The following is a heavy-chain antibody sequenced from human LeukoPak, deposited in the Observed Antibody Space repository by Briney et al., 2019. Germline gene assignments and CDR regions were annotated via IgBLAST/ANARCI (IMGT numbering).Heavy chain of an antibody. V-gene: IGHV1-46*03. CDR2: INPSGGST. CDR3: ARGIVVVPAARDNWFDP. J-gene: IGHJ5*02. D-gene: IGHD2-2*01. CDR1: GYTFTSYY. Sequence: ASVKVSCKASGYTFTSYYMHWVRQAPGQGLEWMGIINPSGGSTSYAQKFQGRVTMTRDTSTSTVYMELSSLRSEDTAVYYSARGIVVVPAARDNWFDPWGQGTLVTVSS.